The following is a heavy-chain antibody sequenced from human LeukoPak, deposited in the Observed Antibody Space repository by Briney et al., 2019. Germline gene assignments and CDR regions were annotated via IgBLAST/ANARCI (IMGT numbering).Heavy chain of an antibody. CDR3: ARAPPHYYGSGSYLWYFDY. CDR2: INPNSGGT. Sequence: ASVKVSCKASGYTFTGYYMHWVRQAPGQGLEWMGCINPNSGGTNYAQKFQGRVTMTRDTSISTAYMELSRLRSDDTAVYYCARAPPHYYGSGSYLWYFDYWGQGTLVTVSS. CDR1: GYTFTGYY. V-gene: IGHV1-2*02. D-gene: IGHD3-10*01. J-gene: IGHJ4*02.